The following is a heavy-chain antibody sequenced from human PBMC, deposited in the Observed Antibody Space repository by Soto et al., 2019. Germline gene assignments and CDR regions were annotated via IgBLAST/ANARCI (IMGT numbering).Heavy chain of an antibody. CDR2: ISYDGSNK. Sequence: QVQLVESGGGVVQPGRSLRLSCAASGFTFSSYAMHWVRQAPGKGLEWVAVISYDGSNKYYADSVKGRFTISRDNSKSTLYLQMNSLRAEDTAVYYCARDAADYGDYRFDYWGQGTLVTVSS. CDR3: ARDAADYGDYRFDY. J-gene: IGHJ4*02. D-gene: IGHD4-17*01. V-gene: IGHV3-30-3*01. CDR1: GFTFSSYA.